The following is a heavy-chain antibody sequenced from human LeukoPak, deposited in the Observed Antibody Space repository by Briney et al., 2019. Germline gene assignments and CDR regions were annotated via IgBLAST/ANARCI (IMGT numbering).Heavy chain of an antibody. CDR3: ARDLLDCSGGTCYTPGMDV. Sequence: GGSLRLSCVASGFTFTRYGMHWVRQAPGKGLEWVAVIWYDGSAIYYADSVRGRFTLSRDNSKNTLYLQMNSLRAEDTAVYYCARDLLDCSGGTCYTPGMDVWGQGTTVTVSS. D-gene: IGHD2-15*01. CDR2: IWYDGSAI. CDR1: GFTFTRYG. J-gene: IGHJ6*02. V-gene: IGHV3-33*01.